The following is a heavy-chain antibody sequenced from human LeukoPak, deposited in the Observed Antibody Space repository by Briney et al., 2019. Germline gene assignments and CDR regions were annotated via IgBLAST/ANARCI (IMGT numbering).Heavy chain of an antibody. J-gene: IGHJ6*04. CDR2: IIPIFGTA. D-gene: IGHD3-10*01. CDR3: ARDSYGSGNCMDV. V-gene: IGHV1-69*06. Sequence: GASVKVSCKASGGTFSSYAISWVRQAPGQGLEWMGGIIPIFGTANYAQKFQARVTITADKSTSTAYMELSSLRSEDTAVYYCARDSYGSGNCMDVWGKGTTVTVSS. CDR1: GGTFSSYA.